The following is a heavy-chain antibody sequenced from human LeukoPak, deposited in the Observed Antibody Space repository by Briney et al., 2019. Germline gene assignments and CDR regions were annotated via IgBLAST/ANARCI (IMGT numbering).Heavy chain of an antibody. D-gene: IGHD2-8*02. J-gene: IGHJ4*02. Sequence: GGSLRLSCAASGFTFSSYGMHWVRQAPGKGLEWVAVISYDGSNKYYADSVKGRFTISRDNSKNTLYLQMNSLRAEDTAVYHCARELVAFDYWGQGTLVTVSS. CDR3: ARELVAFDY. V-gene: IGHV3-30*03. CDR1: GFTFSSYG. CDR2: ISYDGSNK.